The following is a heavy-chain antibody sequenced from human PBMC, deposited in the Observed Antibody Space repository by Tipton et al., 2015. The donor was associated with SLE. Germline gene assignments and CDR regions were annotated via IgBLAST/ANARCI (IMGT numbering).Heavy chain of an antibody. CDR3: ARVSRFLEWLPLDY. Sequence: TLSLTCTVSGGSISSYYWSWIRQPPGKGLEWIGYIYYSGSTNYNPSLKSRVTVSVDTSKNQFSLKLSSVTAADTAVYYCARVSRFLEWLPLDYWGQGTLVTVSS. CDR2: IYYSGST. J-gene: IGHJ4*02. D-gene: IGHD3-3*01. V-gene: IGHV4-59*12. CDR1: GGSISSYY.